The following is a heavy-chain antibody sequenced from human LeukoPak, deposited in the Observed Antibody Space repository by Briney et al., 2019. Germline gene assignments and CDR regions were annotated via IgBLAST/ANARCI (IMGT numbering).Heavy chain of an antibody. Sequence: SETLSLTCTVSGVSMRNYYWSWIRQPPGKGLEWIGYIYSSGSTNYNPSLESRVTISVDTSKNQFSLKLNSVTAADTAVYYCARMGNLATVTTDYWGQGTLVTVSS. D-gene: IGHD4-17*01. CDR3: ARMGNLATVTTDY. CDR1: GVSMRNYY. V-gene: IGHV4-59*08. J-gene: IGHJ4*02. CDR2: IYSSGST.